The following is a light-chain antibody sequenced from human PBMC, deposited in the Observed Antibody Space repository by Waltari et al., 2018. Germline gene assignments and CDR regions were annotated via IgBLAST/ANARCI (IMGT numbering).Light chain of an antibody. V-gene: IGKV3-20*01. CDR3: QQYGSSSIT. Sequence: EIVLTQSPGTLSLSPGERATLSSRASQSVSSSYLAWYQQKPGRSPRLLIYGASSRATGIHDRFSGSGSGTDFTLTISRLEPEDFAVYYCQQYGSSSITFGQGTRLEIK. CDR1: QSVSSSY. CDR2: GAS. J-gene: IGKJ5*01.